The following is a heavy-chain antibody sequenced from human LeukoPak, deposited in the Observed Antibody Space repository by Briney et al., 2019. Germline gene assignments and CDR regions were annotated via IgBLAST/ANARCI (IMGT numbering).Heavy chain of an antibody. Sequence: DPGGSLRLSCAASGFTFSNSGMSWVRQAPGKGLEWVSAITGNDKTTYYADSVKGRFTISRDNSKNTLNLQMSSLRAEDTALYYCAKLFQYGAWYFQSWGQGTLVSVSS. D-gene: IGHD2/OR15-2a*01. J-gene: IGHJ4*02. CDR3: AKLFQYGAWYFQS. V-gene: IGHV3-23*01. CDR2: ITGNDKTT. CDR1: GFTFSNSG.